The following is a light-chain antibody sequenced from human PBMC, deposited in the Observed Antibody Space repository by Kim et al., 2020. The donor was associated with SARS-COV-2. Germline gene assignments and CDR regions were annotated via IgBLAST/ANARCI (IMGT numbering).Light chain of an antibody. CDR2: DAS. CDR3: HQTTTLPWT. CDR1: QSIGNS. Sequence: EIVLTQSPDFQSVTPKQKVTISCRASQSIGNSLHWYQQKPGQSPVLLIKDASQSISGVPSRFSGRGSGTDFTLTIETLEAGDAATYYCHQTTTLPWTFGQGTKVEVK. V-gene: IGKV6-21*02. J-gene: IGKJ1*01.